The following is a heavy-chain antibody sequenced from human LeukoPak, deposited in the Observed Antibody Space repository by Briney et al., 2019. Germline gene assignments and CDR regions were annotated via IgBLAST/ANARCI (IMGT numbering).Heavy chain of an antibody. J-gene: IGHJ4*02. V-gene: IGHV1-69*05. D-gene: IGHD1-26*01. CDR3: ARVPDSRWELWGPFDY. Sequence: ASVKVSCKASGGTFSSYAISWVRQAPGQGLEWMGGIIPVFGTANYAQKFQGRVTITTDESTSTAYMELSSLRSEDTAVYYCARVPDSRWELWGPFDYWGQGTLVTVS. CDR2: IIPVFGTA. CDR1: GGTFSSYA.